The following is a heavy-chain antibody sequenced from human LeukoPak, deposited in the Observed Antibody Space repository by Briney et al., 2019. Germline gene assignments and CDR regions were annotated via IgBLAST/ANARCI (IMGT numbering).Heavy chain of an antibody. CDR1: GDSISYNRHF. Sequence: SETLSLTCAASGDSISYNRHFWGWIRQPPGKGLEWIGTIYYSGTTYYNPSLKSRVTISVDTSKNQFSLKLSSVSASDTAVYICACERRWICWYCDLWGRGTLVTVSS. D-gene: IGHD5-12*01. J-gene: IGHJ2*01. CDR2: IYYSGTT. V-gene: IGHV4-39*01. CDR3: ACERRWICWYCDL.